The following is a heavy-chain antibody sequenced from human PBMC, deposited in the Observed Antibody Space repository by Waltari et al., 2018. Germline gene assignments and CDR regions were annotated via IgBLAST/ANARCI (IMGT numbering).Heavy chain of an antibody. D-gene: IGHD3-10*01. V-gene: IGHV3-23*01. J-gene: IGHJ4*02. Sequence: EVQLLESGGGLVPPGGSLRLSCAASGFTFSGYPITWVRQAPGKGLEWVSTIRGSGGDTYYADSVKGRFTISRDNSRNTLYLQMNTLRAGDTAVYYCAKSLGDTYGRYPMDYWGQGTLVTVSS. CDR3: AKSLGDTYGRYPMDY. CDR2: IRGSGGDT. CDR1: GFTFSGYP.